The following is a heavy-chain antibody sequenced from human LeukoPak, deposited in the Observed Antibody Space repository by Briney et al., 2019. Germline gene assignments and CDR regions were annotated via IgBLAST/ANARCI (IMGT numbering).Heavy chain of an antibody. CDR1: GFTFSSYA. Sequence: GGSLRLSCAASGFTFSSYAMSWVRQAPGKGLEWVSAISGSGGSTYYADSVKGRFTISRDNSKNTLYLQMNSLRAEDTAVYYCAKIKRRIAAAGAYFDYWGQGTLVTVSS. J-gene: IGHJ4*02. CDR2: ISGSGGST. V-gene: IGHV3-23*01. D-gene: IGHD6-13*01. CDR3: AKIKRRIAAAGAYFDY.